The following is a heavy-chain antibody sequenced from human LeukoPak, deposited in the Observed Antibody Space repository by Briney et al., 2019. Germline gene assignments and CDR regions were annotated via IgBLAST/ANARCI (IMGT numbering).Heavy chain of an antibody. CDR3: ARDLVGIAADNWFDP. J-gene: IGHJ5*02. Sequence: ASVKVSCKASEYTFTGYYMHWVRQAPGQGLEWMGWINPNSGGTNYAQKFQGRVTMTRDTSISTACMELSRLRSDDTAVYYCARDLVGIAADNWFDPWGQGTLVTVSS. D-gene: IGHD6-13*01. V-gene: IGHV1-2*02. CDR2: INPNSGGT. CDR1: EYTFTGYY.